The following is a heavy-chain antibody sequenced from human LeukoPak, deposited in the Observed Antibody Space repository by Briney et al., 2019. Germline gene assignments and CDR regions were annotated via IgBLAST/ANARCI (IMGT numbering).Heavy chain of an antibody. CDR1: GGSISSGDYY. D-gene: IGHD1-26*01. V-gene: IGHV4-30-4*08. J-gene: IGHJ3*02. CDR2: IYYSGST. Sequence: PSETLSLTCTVSGGSISSGDYYWSWIRQPPGKGLEWIGYIYYSGSTYYNPSLKSRVTISVDTSKNQFSLKLSSVTAADTAAYYCARDQIVGANRHAFDIWGQGTMVTVSS. CDR3: ARDQIVGANRHAFDI.